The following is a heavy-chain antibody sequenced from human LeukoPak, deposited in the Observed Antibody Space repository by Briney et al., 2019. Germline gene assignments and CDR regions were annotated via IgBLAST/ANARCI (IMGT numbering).Heavy chain of an antibody. V-gene: IGHV1-69*13. Sequence: ASVKVSCKASGGTFSGYAISWVRQAPGQGLEWMGGIIPIFGTANYAQKFQGRVTITADESTSTAYMELSSLRSEDTAVYYCARDPGDTAMVFMDVWGQGTTVTVSS. J-gene: IGHJ6*02. CDR1: GGTFSGYA. CDR2: IIPIFGTA. D-gene: IGHD5-18*01. CDR3: ARDPGDTAMVFMDV.